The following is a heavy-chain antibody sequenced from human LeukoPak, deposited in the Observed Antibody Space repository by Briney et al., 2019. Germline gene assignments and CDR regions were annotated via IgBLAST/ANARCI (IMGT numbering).Heavy chain of an antibody. J-gene: IGHJ4*02. V-gene: IGHV3-74*01. D-gene: IGHD6-6*01. CDR2: INSEGSST. Sequence: GGSLRLSCAASGFTFSSYWMHWVRQAPGMGLEWVSRINSEGSSTNYADSVKGRFTISRDNARNTLYLQMDSLRAEDTGVYYCTTESRPHMAANGAFDYWGQGTLVTVSS. CDR1: GFTFSSYW. CDR3: TTESRPHMAANGAFDY.